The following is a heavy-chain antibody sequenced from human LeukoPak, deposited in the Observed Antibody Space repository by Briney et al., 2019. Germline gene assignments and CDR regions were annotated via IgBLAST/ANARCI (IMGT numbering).Heavy chain of an antibody. D-gene: IGHD6-13*01. CDR2: IYYGGSA. Sequence: PSETLSLTCTVSGGSVSSYYWSWIRQSPGKGLEWIGYIYYGGSANYNPSLKSRATISIDRSKNQFSLKLSSLTAADTAVYYCARHGSSYSFDYWGQGTLVTVSS. CDR1: GGSVSSYY. J-gene: IGHJ4*02. CDR3: ARHGSSYSFDY. V-gene: IGHV4-59*08.